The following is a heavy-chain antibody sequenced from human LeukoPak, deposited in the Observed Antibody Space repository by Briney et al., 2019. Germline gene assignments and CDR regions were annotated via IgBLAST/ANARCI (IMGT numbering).Heavy chain of an antibody. J-gene: IGHJ4*02. CDR3: AKDRSMWELDY. D-gene: IGHD1-26*01. CDR1: GFTFSSYS. Sequence: PGGSLRLSCAASGFTFSSYSMNWVRQAPGKGLEWVAVIWYGGSNKYYADSVKGRFTISRDNSKNTLYLQMNSLRAEDTAVYYCAKDRSMWELDYWGQGTLVTVSS. V-gene: IGHV3-30*02. CDR2: IWYGGSNK.